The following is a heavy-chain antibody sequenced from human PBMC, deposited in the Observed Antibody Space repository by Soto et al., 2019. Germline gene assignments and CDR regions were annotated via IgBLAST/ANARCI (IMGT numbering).Heavy chain of an antibody. CDR3: ARRLHLVMNTYYFDS. CDR2: FYSSGIT. CDR1: GASISSSSDY. D-gene: IGHD2-21*01. Sequence: SETLSLTCTVSGASISSSSDYWGWIRQPPGKGLEWIGSFYSSGITYYNPSLKSRVTMSLDTSKNQFSPKVTSVTAADTAIYYCARRLHLVMNTYYFDSWGQGTLVTVSS. V-gene: IGHV4-39*01. J-gene: IGHJ4*02.